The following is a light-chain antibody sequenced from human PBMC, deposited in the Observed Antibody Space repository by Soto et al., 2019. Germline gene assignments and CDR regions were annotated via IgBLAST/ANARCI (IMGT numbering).Light chain of an antibody. J-gene: IGKJ5*01. CDR1: QSVSSH. CDR3: QVRTNWSIA. Sequence: IVLTQSPATLSLSPGERATVSCRASQSVSSHLAWYQQKRGQAPRLLIYDASNRATGIPARFSGTGSGTDFTLTINNLEPEDFAVYYCQVRTNWSIAFGRGTRLEIK. V-gene: IGKV3-11*01. CDR2: DAS.